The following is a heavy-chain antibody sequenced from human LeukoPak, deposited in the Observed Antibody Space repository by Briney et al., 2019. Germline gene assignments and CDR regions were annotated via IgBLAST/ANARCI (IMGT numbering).Heavy chain of an antibody. V-gene: IGHV1-58*02. CDR3: AADAGSWVPTRPNSYYYYGMDV. J-gene: IGHJ6*02. D-gene: IGHD6-13*01. CDR1: GFTFTSSA. Sequence: SVKVSCKASGFTFTSSAMQWVRQARGQRLEWIGWIVVDSGNTNYAQKFQERVTITRDMSTSTAYMELSSLRSEDTAVYYCAADAGSWVPTRPNSYYYYGMDVWGQGTTVTVSS. CDR2: IVVDSGNT.